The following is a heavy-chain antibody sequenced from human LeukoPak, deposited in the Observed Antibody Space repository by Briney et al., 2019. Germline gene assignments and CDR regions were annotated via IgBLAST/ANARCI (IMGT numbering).Heavy chain of an antibody. D-gene: IGHD4-17*01. CDR3: ARGDLNDYGDYVDSFDY. V-gene: IGHV1-18*01. CDR1: GYTFTSYG. CDR2: ISAYNGNT. J-gene: IGHJ4*02. Sequence: ASVKVSCKASGYTFTSYGISWVRQAPGQGLEWMGWISAYNGNTNYAQKLQGRVTMTTDTSTSTAYMELSSLRSEDTAVYYCARGDLNDYGDYVDSFDYWGQGTLVTVSS.